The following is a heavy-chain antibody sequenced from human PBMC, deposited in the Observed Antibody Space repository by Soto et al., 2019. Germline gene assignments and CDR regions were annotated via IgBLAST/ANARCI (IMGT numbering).Heavy chain of an antibody. Sequence: PWGSLRLSCAASGFTFSSSAMSWVRQTPGKGLEWVSSISESGGNTYYADSVKGRFTISRDNSKNTVYLQMNSLRVEDTAIYYCAKHGPLGTIIVVITRFQDWGQGTLLTVSS. CDR2: ISESGGNT. V-gene: IGHV3-23*01. CDR1: GFTFSSSA. CDR3: AKHGPLGTIIVVITRFQD. D-gene: IGHD3-22*01. J-gene: IGHJ4*02.